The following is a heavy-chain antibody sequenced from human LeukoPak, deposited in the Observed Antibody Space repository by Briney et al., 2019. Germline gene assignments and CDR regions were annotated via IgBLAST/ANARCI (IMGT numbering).Heavy chain of an antibody. V-gene: IGHV1-2*02. CDR1: GYSFADYY. D-gene: IGHD3-10*01. J-gene: IGHJ5*02. CDR3: ATNILVRDIINWFDP. CDR2: IKPNSGGT. Sequence: ASVKVSCKASGYSFADYYMHWVRQAPGQGLEWMGWIKPNSGGTRSAQKFQGRVTMTRDTSISKAYMERSSLRYDDTAVYYCATNILVRDIINWFDPWGQGTLVTVSS.